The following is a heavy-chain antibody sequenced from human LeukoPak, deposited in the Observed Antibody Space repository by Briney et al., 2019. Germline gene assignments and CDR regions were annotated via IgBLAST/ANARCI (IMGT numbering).Heavy chain of an antibody. Sequence: SVKVSCKASGGTFSSYAISWVRQAPGQGLEWMGGIIPIFGTANYAQKFQGRVTITADESTSTAYMELSSLRSEDTAVYYCARDKYCSSTSCPYYYYYYMDVWGKGTTVIVSS. CDR1: GGTFSSYA. D-gene: IGHD2-2*01. J-gene: IGHJ6*03. V-gene: IGHV1-69*01. CDR3: ARDKYCSSTSCPYYYYYYMDV. CDR2: IIPIFGTA.